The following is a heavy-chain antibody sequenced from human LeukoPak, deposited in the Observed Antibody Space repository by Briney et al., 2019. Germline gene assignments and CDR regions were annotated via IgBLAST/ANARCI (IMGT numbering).Heavy chain of an antibody. CDR1: AYTFTGCY. J-gene: IGHJ5*02. V-gene: IGHV1-2*02. CDR3: AGWILADSSGPRFVP. D-gene: IGHD3-22*01. Sequence: GASVTVSFKCSAYTFTGCYMHWGRQAPGQGLEWMGWTNPNNGGTNYAQKFQGRGTITRATTISTAYMELSRIRPDDTALYYSAGWILADSSGPRFVPWGQRALVTVSS. CDR2: TNPNNGGT.